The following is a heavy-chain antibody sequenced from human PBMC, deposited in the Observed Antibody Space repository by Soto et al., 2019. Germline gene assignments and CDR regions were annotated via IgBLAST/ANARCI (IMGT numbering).Heavy chain of an antibody. CDR3: ARDKGQSIEWMVVDATQSRLNNWFDP. D-gene: IGHD2-15*01. CDR1: GFTFSSYS. V-gene: IGHV3-21*01. J-gene: IGHJ5*02. CDR2: ITSSSGDI. Sequence: GGSLRLSCAASGFTFSSYSMNWVRQAPGKGLEWVSSITSSSGDIYYADSVKGRFTISRDNAKSSLYLQMNSLRAEDTAMYYCARDKGQSIEWMVVDATQSRLNNWFDPWGQGTLVTVSS.